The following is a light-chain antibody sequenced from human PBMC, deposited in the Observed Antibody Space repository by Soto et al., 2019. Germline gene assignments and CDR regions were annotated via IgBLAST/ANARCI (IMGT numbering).Light chain of an antibody. CDR2: GNS. J-gene: IGLJ7*01. CDR3: QSYDSSLSGFV. CDR1: SSNIRAGFD. V-gene: IGLV1-40*01. Sequence: QSVLTQPPSVSGAPGQRVTISCTGTSSNIRAGFDVHWYQHLPGTAPKLLIYGNSNRPSGVPDRFSGSKSGTSASLAITGLQAEDEADYYCQSYDSSLSGFVFGTGTQLTVL.